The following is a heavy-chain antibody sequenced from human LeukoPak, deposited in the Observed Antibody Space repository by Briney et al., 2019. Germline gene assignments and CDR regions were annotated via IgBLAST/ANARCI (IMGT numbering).Heavy chain of an antibody. Sequence: ASVKVSCKASGGTFSSYAFSWVRQAPGQGLEWMGRIIPILGIANYAQKFQGRVTITADKSTSTAYMELSSLRSEDTAVYYCARDWDSYGYSDYWGQGTLVTVSS. D-gene: IGHD5-18*01. CDR1: GGTFSSYA. J-gene: IGHJ4*02. CDR3: ARDWDSYGYSDY. CDR2: IIPILGIA. V-gene: IGHV1-69*04.